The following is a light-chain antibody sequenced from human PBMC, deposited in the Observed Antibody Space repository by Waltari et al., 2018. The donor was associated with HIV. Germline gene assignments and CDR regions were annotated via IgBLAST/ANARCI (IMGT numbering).Light chain of an antibody. Sequence: QSALTQPPSASGSPGQSVTISCTGTSSDVGGYHYVYWYQQPPGNAPKLIIYEVTERPSGVPDRFSGSKSGNTASLTVSGLQAEDEADYYCSSYAGSNKLVFGGGTKLTVV. J-gene: IGLJ2*01. V-gene: IGLV2-8*01. CDR1: SSDVGGYHY. CDR2: EVT. CDR3: SSYAGSNKLV.